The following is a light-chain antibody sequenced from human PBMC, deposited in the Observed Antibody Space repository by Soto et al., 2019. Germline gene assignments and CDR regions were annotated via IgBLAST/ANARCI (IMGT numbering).Light chain of an antibody. V-gene: IGKV1-5*03. Sequence: DIQMTQYPSTLSGSVGDRFTITCRASQTISSWLAWYQQKLGKAPKLLIYKASTLKSGVPSRFSGSGSGTEFTLTISSXQPDDFATYYCQHYNSYSEAFGQGTKVDIK. CDR2: KAS. J-gene: IGKJ1*01. CDR1: QTISSW. CDR3: QHYNSYSEA.